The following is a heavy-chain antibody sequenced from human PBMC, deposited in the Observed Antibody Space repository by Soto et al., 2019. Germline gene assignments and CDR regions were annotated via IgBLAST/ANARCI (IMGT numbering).Heavy chain of an antibody. CDR2: KENGGST. J-gene: IGHJ6*03. D-gene: IGHD3-16*02. V-gene: IGHV4-34*02. CDR3: ARGHIVSSNFYFMEV. CDR1: GGAFSGYY. Sequence: QVQLQQWGAGMLKPSETLSLTCAVYGGAFSGYYWTWVRQTPGKGLEWIGEKENGGSTTYNPSLQSRVSIYLDLVRKQVSLQLASATAADSATYYCARGHIVSSNFYFMEVWGKGTTVTVSS.